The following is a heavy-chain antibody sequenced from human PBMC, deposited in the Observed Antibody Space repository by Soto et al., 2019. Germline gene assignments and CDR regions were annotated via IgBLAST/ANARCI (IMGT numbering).Heavy chain of an antibody. D-gene: IGHD2-2*01. CDR2: IYYSGST. CDR1: GGSISSGGYY. J-gene: IGHJ4*02. V-gene: IGHV4-31*03. Sequence: QVQLQESGPGLVKPSQTLSLTCTVSGGSISSGGYYWSWIRQHPGKGLEWIGYIYYSGSTYYNPSLKSRVTISVDTSKNQFSLKLSSVAAADTAVYYCARGRYCSSTSCYVAPYYFDYWGQGTLVTVSS. CDR3: ARGRYCSSTSCYVAPYYFDY.